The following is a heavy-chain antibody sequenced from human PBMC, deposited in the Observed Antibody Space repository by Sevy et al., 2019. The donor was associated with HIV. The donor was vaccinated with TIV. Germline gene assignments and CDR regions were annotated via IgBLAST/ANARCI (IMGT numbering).Heavy chain of an antibody. CDR1: GGSISSGDYY. CDR2: IYYSGST. D-gene: IGHD3-22*01. Sequence: SETLSLTCTVSGGSISSGDYYWSWIRQPPGKGLEWIGYIYYSGSTYYNPSLKSRVTISVDTSKNQFSLKLSSVTAADTAVYYCAREFNYYDSSGPDYWGQGTLVTVSS. V-gene: IGHV4-30-4*01. J-gene: IGHJ4*02. CDR3: AREFNYYDSSGPDY.